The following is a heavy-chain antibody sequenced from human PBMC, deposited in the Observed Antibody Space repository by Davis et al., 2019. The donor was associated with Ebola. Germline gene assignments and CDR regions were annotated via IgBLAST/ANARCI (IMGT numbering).Heavy chain of an antibody. CDR2: ISGSGSST. D-gene: IGHD1-14*01. V-gene: IGHV3-23*01. CDR1: GFTFNSYA. J-gene: IGHJ6*02. CDR3: AKGGTIYYYGMDV. Sequence: GESLKISCAASGFTFNSYAMSWVRQAPGKGLEWVSAISGSGSSTYYADSVKGRFTISRDNSKNTLYLQMNSLRADDTAVYYCAKGGTIYYYGMDVWGQGTTVTVSS.